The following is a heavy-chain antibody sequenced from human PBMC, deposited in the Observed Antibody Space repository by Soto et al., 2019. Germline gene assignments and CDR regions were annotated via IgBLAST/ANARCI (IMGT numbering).Heavy chain of an antibody. CDR2: IIPIFGTA. J-gene: IGHJ5*02. CDR3: AREPRDRRIAARLSWFDP. CDR1: GGTFSSYA. D-gene: IGHD6-6*01. V-gene: IGHV1-69*06. Sequence: SVKVSCKASGGTFSSYAISWVRQAPGQGLEWMGGIIPIFGTANYAQKFQGRVTITADKSTSTAYMELSSLRSEDTAVYYRAREPRDRRIAARLSWFDPWGQGTLVTVSS.